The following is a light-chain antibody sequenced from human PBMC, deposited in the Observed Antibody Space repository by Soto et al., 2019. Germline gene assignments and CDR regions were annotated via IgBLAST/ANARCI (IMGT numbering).Light chain of an antibody. V-gene: IGKV1-39*01. CDR1: HPISNY. CDR2: GAS. CDR3: QQTYATPIT. J-gene: IGKJ5*01. Sequence: DIPMTQSPSSLSASVGHRVTITCRASHPISNYLDWYQHRPGKAPKLLIYGASTLQSGVPSRYSGSESGTDFTLTITSLQPEDCATYYCQQTYATPITFGQGTRLEIK.